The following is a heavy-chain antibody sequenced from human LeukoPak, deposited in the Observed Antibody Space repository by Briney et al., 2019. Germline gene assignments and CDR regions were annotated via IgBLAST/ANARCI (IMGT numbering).Heavy chain of an antibody. Sequence: SGPTLVNPTQTLTLTCTFSGFSLSTSGVGVGWIRQPPGKALEWLALIYWNDDKRYSPSLKSRLTITKDTSKNQVVLTMTNMDPVDTATYYCAHTSFHDFWSGYHYSCFDYWGQGTLVTVSS. CDR1: GFSLSTSGVG. J-gene: IGHJ4*02. CDR3: AHTSFHDFWSGYHYSCFDY. D-gene: IGHD3-3*01. CDR2: IYWNDDK. V-gene: IGHV2-5*01.